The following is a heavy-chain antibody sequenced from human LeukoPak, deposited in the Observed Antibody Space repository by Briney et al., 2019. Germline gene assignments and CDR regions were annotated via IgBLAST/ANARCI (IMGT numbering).Heavy chain of an antibody. CDR3: VGAGYSYGYKFDY. V-gene: IGHV4-61*05. CDR2: IYYSGST. J-gene: IGHJ4*02. CDR1: GGSISSSSYY. D-gene: IGHD5-18*01. Sequence: PSETLSLTCTVSGGSISSSSYYWSWIRQPPGKGLEWIGYIYYSGSTNYNPSLKSRVTISVDTSKNQFSLKLSSVTAADTAVYYCVGAGYSYGYKFDYWGQGTLVTVSS.